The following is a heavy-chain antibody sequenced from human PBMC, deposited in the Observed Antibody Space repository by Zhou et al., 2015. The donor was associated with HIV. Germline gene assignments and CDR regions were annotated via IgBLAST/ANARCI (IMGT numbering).Heavy chain of an antibody. CDR2: IIPILGIA. CDR1: GGTFSSYT. D-gene: IGHD4-17*01. CDR3: ALSNRDYGDYVSHDAFDI. Sequence: QVQLVQSGAEVKKPGSSVKVSCKASGGTFSSYTISWVRQAPGQGLEWMGRIIPILGIANYAQKFQGRVTITADKSTSTAYMELSSLRSEDTAVYYCALSNRDYGDYVSHDAFDIWGQGTMVTVSS. J-gene: IGHJ3*02. V-gene: IGHV1-69*02.